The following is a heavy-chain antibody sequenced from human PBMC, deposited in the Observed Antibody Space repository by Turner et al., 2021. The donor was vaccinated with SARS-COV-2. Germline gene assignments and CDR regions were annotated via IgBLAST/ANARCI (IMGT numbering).Heavy chain of an antibody. V-gene: IGHV3-21*01. Sequence: EVQLVASGRGLVTPWGSLRLSCAASGFTFSSYSMNWVRQAPWKGLEWVSSISRSSSYIYYADSVKGRFTISRDNAKNSLYLQMNSRRDEDTAVYYCERAGGVDWGQGTLVTVSS. CDR1: GFTFSSYS. CDR2: ISRSSSYI. CDR3: ERAGGVD. D-gene: IGHD3-16*01. J-gene: IGHJ4*02.